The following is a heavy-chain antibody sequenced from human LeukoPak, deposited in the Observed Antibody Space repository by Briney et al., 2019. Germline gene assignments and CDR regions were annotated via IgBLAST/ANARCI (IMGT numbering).Heavy chain of an antibody. Sequence: SSETLSLTCTVSGGSISSYYLSWIRQPPGKGLEWIGYIYYSGSTNYKPSLESRVTISVDTSKNQFSLKLTSVTAADTAVYYCARGGSQRTFQNWGQGTLVTVSS. V-gene: IGHV4-59*01. CDR2: IYYSGST. CDR1: GGSISSYY. J-gene: IGHJ1*01. CDR3: ARGGSQRTFQN. D-gene: IGHD3-16*01.